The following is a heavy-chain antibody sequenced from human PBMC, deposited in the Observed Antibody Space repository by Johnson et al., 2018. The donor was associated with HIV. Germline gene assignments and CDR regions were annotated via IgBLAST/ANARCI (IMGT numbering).Heavy chain of an antibody. V-gene: IGHV3-30*03. D-gene: IGHD6-19*01. CDR3: VRAPEGSGAFDI. J-gene: IGHJ3*02. CDR1: GFTLTNYG. CDR2: ISYDGSNT. Sequence: QVQLVECGGGLVKPGGSMRLSCAASGFTLTNYGIHWVRQAPDKGLEWVALISYDGSNTYYADSVRGRFTLSRDISKNTVYLQMNSLRAEDTAMYYCVRAPEGSGAFDIWGLGTKVTVSS.